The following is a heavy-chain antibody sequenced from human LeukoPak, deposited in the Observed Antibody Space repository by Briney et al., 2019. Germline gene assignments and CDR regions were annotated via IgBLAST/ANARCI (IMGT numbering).Heavy chain of an antibody. Sequence: SETLSLTCTVSGGSISSGGYYWSWIRQHPGKGLEWIGYIYYSGSTYYNPSLKSRVTMSVDTSKNQFSLKLSSVTAADTAVYYCARGSSLTMVRGENFDYWGQGTLVTVSS. CDR1: GGSISSGGYY. CDR3: ARGSSLTMVRGENFDY. CDR2: IYYSGST. J-gene: IGHJ4*02. V-gene: IGHV4-31*03. D-gene: IGHD3-10*01.